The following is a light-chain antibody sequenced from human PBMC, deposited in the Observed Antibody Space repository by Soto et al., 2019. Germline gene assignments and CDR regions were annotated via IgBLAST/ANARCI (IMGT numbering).Light chain of an antibody. Sequence: EIVLTQSPATLSLSPEERATLSCRASQSVSSYLAWYQQKPGQAPRLLIYDASNRATGIPARFSGSGSGTDFTLTISSLEPEDFAVYYCQQRSNGPSITFGQGTRLEIK. CDR3: QQRSNGPSIT. V-gene: IGKV3-11*01. J-gene: IGKJ5*01. CDR2: DAS. CDR1: QSVSSY.